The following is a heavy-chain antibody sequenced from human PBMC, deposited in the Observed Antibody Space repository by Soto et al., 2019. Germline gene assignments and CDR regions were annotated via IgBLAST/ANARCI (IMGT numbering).Heavy chain of an antibody. V-gene: IGHV3-15*07. D-gene: IGHD4-17*01. Sequence: PRLSCAASAFTFANAWINWVRQAPGKGLEWVGRIKSKADGGTTDYAAPVKGRFTISRDESQNTLYLQMNSLKTEDTAVYYCTSLYYGHWGQGTLVTVSS. CDR1: AFTFANAW. J-gene: IGHJ4*02. CDR3: TSLYYGH. CDR2: IKSKADGGTT.